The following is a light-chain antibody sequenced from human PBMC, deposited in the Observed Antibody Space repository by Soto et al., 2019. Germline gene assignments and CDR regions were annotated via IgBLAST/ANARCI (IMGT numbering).Light chain of an antibody. CDR2: APS. CDR3: LQHNSYPYT. CDR1: QGIRNG. V-gene: IGKV1-17*01. Sequence: DIQMTQSPSSLSASVGDRVTITCRASQGIRNGLGWYQQKPGKAPKRLIYAPSSLESGVPSRFSGSGSGTEFTLTISSLQPEDFATYSCLQHNSYPYTFGQGTKLEIK. J-gene: IGKJ2*01.